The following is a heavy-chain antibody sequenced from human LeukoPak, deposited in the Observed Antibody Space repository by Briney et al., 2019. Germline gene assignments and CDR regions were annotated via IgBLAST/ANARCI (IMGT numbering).Heavy chain of an antibody. CDR1: GGSISSSSYY. CDR3: ARDPDAVAGTNAFDI. CDR2: IYYSGST. V-gene: IGHV4-39*07. D-gene: IGHD6-19*01. Sequence: SETLSLTCTVSGGSISSSSYYWGWIRQPPGKGLEWIGSIYYSGSTYYNPSLKSRVTISVDTSKNQFSLKLSSVTAADTAVYYCARDPDAVAGTNAFDIWGQGTMVTVSS. J-gene: IGHJ3*02.